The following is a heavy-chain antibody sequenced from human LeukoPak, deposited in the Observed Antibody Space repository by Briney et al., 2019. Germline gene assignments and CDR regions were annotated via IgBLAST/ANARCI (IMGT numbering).Heavy chain of an antibody. CDR1: GYSIRISYY. J-gene: IGHJ3*02. Sequence: SETLSLTCGVPGYSIRISYYWGWIRQPPGKGLEWVGSIYHTGTTYYNPSLKSRVTISVDTSKTQFSLKLSSVTAADMAVYYCARQEGYYDSSGYPWPDAFDIWGQGTMVTVSS. D-gene: IGHD3-22*01. CDR3: ARQEGYYDSSGYPWPDAFDI. CDR2: IYHTGTT. V-gene: IGHV4-38-2*01.